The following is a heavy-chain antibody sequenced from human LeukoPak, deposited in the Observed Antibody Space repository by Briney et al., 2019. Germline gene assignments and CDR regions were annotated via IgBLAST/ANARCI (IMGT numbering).Heavy chain of an antibody. CDR2: ITPTDGRR. Sequence: ASVKVSCKASGYTFTSNKMHWVRQAPGQGLERMGIITPTDGRRTYAQRLQGRVTMTRDTSTNTVYMELSSLTSEDTAIYYCARDYNWSFDSWGQGTLVTVSS. V-gene: IGHV1-46*01. J-gene: IGHJ4*02. CDR3: ARDYNWSFDS. D-gene: IGHD1-1*01. CDR1: GYTFTSNK.